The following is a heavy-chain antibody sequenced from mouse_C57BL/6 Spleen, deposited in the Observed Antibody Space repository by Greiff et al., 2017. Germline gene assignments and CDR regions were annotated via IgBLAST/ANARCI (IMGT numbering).Heavy chain of an antibody. CDR1: GYAFSSSW. CDR3: ARSAYDYDEGGYYFDY. Sequence: QVQLKQSGPELVKPGASVKISCKASGYAFSSSWMNWVKQRPGKGLEWIGRIYPGDGDTNYNGKFKGKATLTADKSSSTAYMQLSSLTSEDSAVYFCARSAYDYDEGGYYFDYWGQGTTLTVSS. J-gene: IGHJ2*01. V-gene: IGHV1-82*01. D-gene: IGHD2-4*01. CDR2: IYPGDGDT.